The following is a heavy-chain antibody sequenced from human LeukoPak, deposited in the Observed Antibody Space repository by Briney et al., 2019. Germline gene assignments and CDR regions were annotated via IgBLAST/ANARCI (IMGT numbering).Heavy chain of an antibody. J-gene: IGHJ4*02. D-gene: IGHD3-10*01. CDR2: ISYDGSNK. CDR1: GFTFSSYG. V-gene: IGHV3-30*18. CDR3: AKRQDYYGSGSYYNLLDY. Sequence: PGGSLRLSCAASGFTFSSYGMHWVRQAPGKGLEWVAVISYDGSNKYYADSVKDRFTISRDNSKNTLYLLMNSLRAEDTAVYYCAKRQDYYGSGSYYNLLDYWGQGTLVTVSS.